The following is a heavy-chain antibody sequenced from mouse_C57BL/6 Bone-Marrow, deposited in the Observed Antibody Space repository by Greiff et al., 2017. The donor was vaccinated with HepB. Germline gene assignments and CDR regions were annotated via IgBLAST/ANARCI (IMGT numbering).Heavy chain of an antibody. V-gene: IGHV5-4*03. D-gene: IGHD2-4*01. Sequence: EVKLMESGGGLVKPGGSLKLSCAASGFTFSSYAMSWVRQTPEKRLEWVATISDGGSYTYYPDNVKGRFTISRDNAKNNLYLQMSHLKSEDTAMYYCARVIYYDYDGDYFDYWGQGTTLTVSS. CDR3: ARVIYYDYDGDYFDY. J-gene: IGHJ2*01. CDR1: GFTFSSYA. CDR2: ISDGGSYT.